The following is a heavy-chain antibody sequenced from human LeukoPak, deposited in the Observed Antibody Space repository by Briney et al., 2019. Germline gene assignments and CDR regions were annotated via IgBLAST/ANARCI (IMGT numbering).Heavy chain of an antibody. Sequence: GASVKVSCKASGYTFTSYGISWVRQAPGQGLEWMGWISAYNGNTNYAQKLQGRVTMTTDTSTSTAYMELRSLRSDDTAVYYCARDSSSGFFGTDYPSTFDYWGQGTLVTVSS. J-gene: IGHJ4*02. CDR2: ISAYNGNT. D-gene: IGHD6-13*01. CDR3: ARDSSSGFFGTDYPSTFDY. CDR1: GYTFTSYG. V-gene: IGHV1-18*01.